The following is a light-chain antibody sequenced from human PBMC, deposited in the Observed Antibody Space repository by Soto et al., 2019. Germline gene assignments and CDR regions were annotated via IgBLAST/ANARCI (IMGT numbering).Light chain of an antibody. J-gene: IGKJ5*01. CDR1: ESVLDY. CDR3: QQYDNSPIT. CDR2: GPA. V-gene: IGKV3-15*01. Sequence: EIELTQSPATLSAYPGERANISCRASESVLDYLAWYQQRPGQSPRLLIYGPATRATGIPCRFRGSGSGTDFTLTISRLEPEDVAVYYCQQYDNSPITFGQGTRLEIK.